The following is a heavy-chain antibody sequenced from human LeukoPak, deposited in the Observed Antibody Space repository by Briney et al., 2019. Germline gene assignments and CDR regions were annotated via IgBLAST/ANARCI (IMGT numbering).Heavy chain of an antibody. D-gene: IGHD3-3*01. CDR3: ARASRQRITIFGMLINSKPNYYYLMDV. V-gene: IGHV4-34*01. Sequence: PSETLSLTCAVYGGSFSGYYWSWIRQPPGKGLEWIGEINHSGSTNYIPSLKSRVTISVDTSKNQFSLRLSSVTAADTAVYYCARASRQRITIFGMLINSKPNYYYLMDVWGQGTTVTVSS. CDR1: GGSFSGYY. J-gene: IGHJ6*02. CDR2: INHSGST.